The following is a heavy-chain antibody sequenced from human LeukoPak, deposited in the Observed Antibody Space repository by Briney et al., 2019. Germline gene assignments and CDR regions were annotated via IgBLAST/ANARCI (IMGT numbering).Heavy chain of an antibody. CDR2: IYYSGST. J-gene: IGHJ4*02. Sequence: ETLSLTCTVSGGSISSYYWSWIRQPPGKGLEWIGYIYYSGSTNYNPSLKSRVTISVDTSKNQFSLKLSSVTAADTAVYYCARVSINYGDYESSYYFDYWGQGTLVTVSS. D-gene: IGHD4-17*01. V-gene: IGHV4-59*01. CDR1: GGSISSYY. CDR3: ARVSINYGDYESSYYFDY.